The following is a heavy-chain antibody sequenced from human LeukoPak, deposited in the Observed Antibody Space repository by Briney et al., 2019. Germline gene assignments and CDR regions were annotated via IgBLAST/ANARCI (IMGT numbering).Heavy chain of an antibody. J-gene: IGHJ4*02. CDR1: GYTFTAYY. D-gene: IGHD2-15*01. V-gene: IGHV1-2*02. CDR3: ARERTLTSCYDY. Sequence: GASVKVSCTASGYTFTAYYMHWVRQAPGQGLEWMGWINPNSGGTNYAQKFQGRVTMTRDTSISTAYMEMSRLRSDDTAVYYCARERTLTSCYDYWGQGTLVTVSS. CDR2: INPNSGGT.